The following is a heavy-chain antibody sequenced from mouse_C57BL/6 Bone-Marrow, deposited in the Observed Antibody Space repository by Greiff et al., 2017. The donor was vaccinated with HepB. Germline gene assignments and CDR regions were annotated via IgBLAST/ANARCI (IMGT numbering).Heavy chain of an antibody. CDR2: IDPENGDT. D-gene: IGHD1-1*01. CDR1: GFNIKDDY. J-gene: IGHJ4*01. V-gene: IGHV14-4*01. Sequence: VQLQQSGAELVRPGASVKLSCTASGFNIKDDYMHWVKQRPEQGLAWIGWIDPENGDTEYASKFQGKATIAADTSSNTAYLQLSSLTSEDTAVYYCTTPFTPVVGDYAMDYWGQGTSVTVSS. CDR3: TTPFTPVVGDYAMDY.